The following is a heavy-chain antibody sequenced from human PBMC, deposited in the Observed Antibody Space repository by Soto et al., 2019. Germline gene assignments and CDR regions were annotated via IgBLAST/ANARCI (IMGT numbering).Heavy chain of an antibody. D-gene: IGHD3-3*01. Sequence: ASLNVSCEACVYNSIGHYIHCVRAGPRQWLEWMGIINPSGGGTTYAQKFQGRVVMTSDASTSTVYVELSSLTSEDTAIYFCARLLGVNNTQPFWLGYFDYWGQGTMVTGSS. J-gene: IGHJ4*02. CDR1: VYNSIGHY. CDR3: ARLLGVNNTQPFWLGYFDY. V-gene: IGHV1-46*01. CDR2: INPSGGGT.